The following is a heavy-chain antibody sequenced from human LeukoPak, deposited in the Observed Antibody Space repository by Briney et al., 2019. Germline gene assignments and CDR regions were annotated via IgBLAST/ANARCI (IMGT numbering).Heavy chain of an antibody. V-gene: IGHV1-18*01. CDR3: ARDGSWGYYDSSGRHLNWFDP. CDR1: GYTFTSYG. D-gene: IGHD3-22*01. Sequence: GASVKVSCKASGYTFTSYGISWVRQAPGQGLEWMGWISAYNGNTNYAQKLQGRVTMTTDTSTSTAYMELRSLRSDDTAVYYCARDGSWGYYDSSGRHLNWFDPWGQGTLVTVSS. CDR2: ISAYNGNT. J-gene: IGHJ5*02.